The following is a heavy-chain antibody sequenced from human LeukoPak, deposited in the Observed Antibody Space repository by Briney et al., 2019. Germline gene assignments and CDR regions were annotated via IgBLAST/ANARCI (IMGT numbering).Heavy chain of an antibody. CDR1: GYTFTSYF. V-gene: IGHV1-46*01. D-gene: IGHD6-19*01. Sequence: ASVKVSCKASGYTFTSYFIHWVRQAPGQGLEWMGIINPSGGSTNYAQKFRGRVTMTTDTSTSTAYMELRSLRSDDTAVYYCAREGIAVAGNLDPWGQGTLVTVSS. CDR2: INPSGGST. J-gene: IGHJ5*02. CDR3: AREGIAVAGNLDP.